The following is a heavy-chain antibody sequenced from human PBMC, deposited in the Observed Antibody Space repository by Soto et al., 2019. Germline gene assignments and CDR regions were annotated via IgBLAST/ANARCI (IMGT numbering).Heavy chain of an antibody. V-gene: IGHV3-23*01. CDR1: GFTFSSYA. CDR2: ISGSGGST. J-gene: IGHJ4*02. Sequence: CAASGFTFSSYAMSWVRQAPGKGLEWVSAISGSGGSTYYADSVKGRFTISRDNSKNTLYLQMNSLRAEDTAVYYCAKGEGYSYGSLFDYWGQGTLVTVSS. D-gene: IGHD5-18*01. CDR3: AKGEGYSYGSLFDY.